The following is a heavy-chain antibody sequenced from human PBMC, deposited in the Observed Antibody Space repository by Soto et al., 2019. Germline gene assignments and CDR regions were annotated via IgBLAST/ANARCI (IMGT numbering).Heavy chain of an antibody. Sequence: GGSLRLSCAATGFAFSTYGMHWVRQAPGKGREWVAAISYDGNEKYYADSLQGRFTISRDNAKNSVYLQMNSLRAEDTAVYYCAKAYSDSSAYYYGPLYYDYYAMDVWGQGATVTVSS. CDR1: GFAFSTYG. CDR3: AKAYSDSSAYYYGPLYYDYYAMDV. J-gene: IGHJ6*02. CDR2: ISYDGNEK. D-gene: IGHD3-22*01. V-gene: IGHV3-30*18.